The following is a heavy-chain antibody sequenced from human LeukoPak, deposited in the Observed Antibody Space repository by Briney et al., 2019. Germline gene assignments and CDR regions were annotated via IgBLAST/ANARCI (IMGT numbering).Heavy chain of an antibody. CDR1: GYTFTSYY. D-gene: IGHD4-11*01. Sequence: ASVKVSCKASGYTFTSYYMHRVRQAPGQGLEWMGIINPSGGSTSYTQKFQGRVTMTRDTSTSTVYMELSSLRSEDTAVYYCARVHMTTETQDAFDVWGQGTMVTVSS. CDR3: ARVHMTTETQDAFDV. CDR2: INPSGGST. V-gene: IGHV1-46*01. J-gene: IGHJ3*01.